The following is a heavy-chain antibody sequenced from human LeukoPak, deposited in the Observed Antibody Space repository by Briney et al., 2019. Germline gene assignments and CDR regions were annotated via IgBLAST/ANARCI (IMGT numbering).Heavy chain of an antibody. D-gene: IGHD2-2*01. CDR2: IYYSGST. CDR3: ARDSKPKYCSSTSCYLDSYYFDY. J-gene: IGHJ4*02. CDR1: GVSISSYY. Sequence: ASETLSLTCTVSGVSISSYYWSWIRQPPGKGLEWIGYIYYSGSTYYNPSLKSRVTISVGTSKNQFSLKLSSVTAADTAVYYCARDSKPKYCSSTSCYLDSYYFDYWGQGTLVTVSS. V-gene: IGHV4-59*12.